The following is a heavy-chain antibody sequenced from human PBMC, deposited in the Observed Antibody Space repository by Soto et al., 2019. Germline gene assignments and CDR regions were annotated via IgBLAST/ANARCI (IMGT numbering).Heavy chain of an antibody. Sequence: XVSLRLSCAASGFTFTRYSMNWVRQAPGKGLEWVSSISSTTNYIYYGDSMKGRFTISRDNAKNSLYLEMNSLRAEDTAVYYCAREYEDLTSNFDYWGQGTLVTVSS. V-gene: IGHV3-21*06. CDR2: ISSTTNYI. CDR3: AREYEDLTSNFDY. D-gene: IGHD3-3*01. J-gene: IGHJ4*02. CDR1: GFTFTRYS.